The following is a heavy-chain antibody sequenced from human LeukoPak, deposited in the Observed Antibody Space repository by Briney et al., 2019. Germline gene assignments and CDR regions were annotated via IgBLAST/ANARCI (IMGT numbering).Heavy chain of an antibody. J-gene: IGHJ4*02. CDR3: ARHEKLGLRLEDLSRTFDY. CDR2: IYNTGDT. Sequence: SETLSLTCTVSGDSISSSSYFWGWIRQTPGKGLEWIGSIYNTGDTHYNPSLSSRVTISVDTSKNQFSLKLTSVTAADTAVYYCARHEKLGLRLEDLSRTFDYWGPGTLVAVSS. D-gene: IGHD3-16*02. CDR1: GDSISSSSYF. V-gene: IGHV4-39*01.